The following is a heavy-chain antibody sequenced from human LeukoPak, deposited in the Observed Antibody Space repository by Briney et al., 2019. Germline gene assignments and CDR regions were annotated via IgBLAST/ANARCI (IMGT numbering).Heavy chain of an antibody. CDR1: GYTFTSYG. CDR3: ARGYCSGGSCPMFY. J-gene: IGHJ4*02. D-gene: IGHD2-15*01. Sequence: GASVKVSCKASGYTFTSYGISWVRQAPGQGLEWMGWISAYNGNTNYAQKLQGRVTMTTDTSTSTAYMELSSLRSEDTAVYYCARGYCSGGSCPMFYWGQGTLVTVSS. CDR2: ISAYNGNT. V-gene: IGHV1-18*01.